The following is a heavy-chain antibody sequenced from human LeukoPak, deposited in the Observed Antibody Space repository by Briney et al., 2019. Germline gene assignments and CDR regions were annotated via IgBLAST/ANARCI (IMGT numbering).Heavy chain of an antibody. CDR2: IYYSGST. J-gene: IGHJ4*02. D-gene: IGHD3-22*01. CDR3: ASLRTMIAIGY. Sequence: PSETLSLTCTVSGGSISSYYWSWIRQPPGKGLEWIGYIYYSGSTNYNPSLKSRVTISVDTSKNQFSLKLSSVTAADTAVYYCASLRTMIAIGYWGQGTLVTVSS. CDR1: GGSISSYY. V-gene: IGHV4-59*12.